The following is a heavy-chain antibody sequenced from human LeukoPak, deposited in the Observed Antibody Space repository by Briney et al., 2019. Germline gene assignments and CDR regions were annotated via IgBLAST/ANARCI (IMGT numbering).Heavy chain of an antibody. CDR2: IYYNGGT. J-gene: IGHJ4*02. Sequence: SETLSLTCTVSGDSVNSDSYYWSWIRQPPGKGLEWIGYIYYNGGTNYNPSLKSRVTISVDTSKNQFSLKLSSVTAADTAVYYCARTAGIAVAGSRQYFDYWGQGTLVTVSS. CDR3: ARTAGIAVAGSRQYFDY. CDR1: GDSVNSDSYY. V-gene: IGHV4-61*01. D-gene: IGHD6-19*01.